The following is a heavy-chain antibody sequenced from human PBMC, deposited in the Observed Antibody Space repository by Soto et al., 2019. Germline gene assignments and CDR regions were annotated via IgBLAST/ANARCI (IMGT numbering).Heavy chain of an antibody. J-gene: IGHJ4*02. CDR2: IYHSGST. D-gene: IGHD4-17*01. CDR3: ASEKRGYGGNPGFDY. CDR1: GGSISSSNW. Sequence: QVQLQESGPGLVKPSGTLSLTCAVSGGSISSSNWWSWVRQPPGKRLEWIGEIYHSGSTNYNPSLKSRVTISVDKSKNQVSRKLSSVTAADTAVYYCASEKRGYGGNPGFDYWGQGTLVTVSS. V-gene: IGHV4-4*02.